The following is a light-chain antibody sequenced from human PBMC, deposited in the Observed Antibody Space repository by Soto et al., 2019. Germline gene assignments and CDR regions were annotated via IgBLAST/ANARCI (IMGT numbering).Light chain of an antibody. V-gene: IGKV3-11*01. Sequence: IVRTQAPATLFVSRGERATLSCRASQSVSSYLAWYQQKPGQAPRLLIYDASNRATGIPARFSGSGSGTDFTLTISSLETEDLAVYYGQKRSNWPTWTFGQGTKVDI. CDR3: QKRSNWPTWT. J-gene: IGKJ1*01. CDR1: QSVSSY. CDR2: DAS.